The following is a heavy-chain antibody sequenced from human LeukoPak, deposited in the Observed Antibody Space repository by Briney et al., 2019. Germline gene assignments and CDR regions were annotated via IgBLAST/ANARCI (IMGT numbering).Heavy chain of an antibody. CDR3: TRSFYCSGGSCSRGIDY. CDR1: NGSISTYY. Sequence: PSETLSLTCTVPNGSISTYYWTWIRQAPGKGLEWIGYIYYSGSPNYNPSLKSRVTISLDTSKNQFSLKLSSVTAADTAVYYCTRSFYCSGGSCSRGIDYWGQGTLVTVSS. CDR2: IYYSGSP. J-gene: IGHJ4*02. V-gene: IGHV4-59*08. D-gene: IGHD2-15*01.